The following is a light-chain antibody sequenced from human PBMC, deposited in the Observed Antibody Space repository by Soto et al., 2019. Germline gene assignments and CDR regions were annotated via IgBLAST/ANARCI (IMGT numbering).Light chain of an antibody. CDR3: QQYNNWWT. CDR1: LSLYNN. J-gene: IGKJ1*01. Sequence: EIVMTQSPATLSVSPGERVTLSCRASLSLYNNLAWYQQKPGQAPRLLIYDASTRATGIPARFSGSGSGTDFTLTISSLQSEDFAVYYCQQYNNWWTFGQGTKVEIK. V-gene: IGKV3-15*01. CDR2: DAS.